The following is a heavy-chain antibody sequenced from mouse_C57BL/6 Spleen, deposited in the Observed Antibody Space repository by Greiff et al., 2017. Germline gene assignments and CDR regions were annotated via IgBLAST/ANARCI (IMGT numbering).Heavy chain of an antibody. CDR1: GYTFTCYW. CDR3: ARSNDPYAMDY. D-gene: IGHD2-3*01. Sequence: VQLQQPGAELVMPGASVKLSCKASGYTFTCYWMHWVKQRPGQGLEWIGEIDPSDSYTNYDHKLKGKSTLTVDKSSSTAYMQLSSLSSEDAAVYCCARSNDPYAMDYWGQGTSVTVSS. J-gene: IGHJ4*01. CDR2: IDPSDSYT. V-gene: IGHV1-69*01.